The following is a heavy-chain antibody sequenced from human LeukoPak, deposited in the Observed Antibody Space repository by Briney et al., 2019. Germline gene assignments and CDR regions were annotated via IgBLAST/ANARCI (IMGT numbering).Heavy chain of an antibody. CDR1: GGTFSSYA. Sequence: GASVKVSCKASGGTFSSYAISWVRQAPGQGLEWMGGIIPIFGTANYAQKFQGRVTITADESTSTAYMELSSLRSEDTAVYYCATSGYRGSYFGDYFDYGGQEPLVTVST. CDR3: ATSGYRGSYFGDYFDY. V-gene: IGHV1-69*01. CDR2: IIPIFGTA. J-gene: IGHJ4*02. D-gene: IGHD1-26*01.